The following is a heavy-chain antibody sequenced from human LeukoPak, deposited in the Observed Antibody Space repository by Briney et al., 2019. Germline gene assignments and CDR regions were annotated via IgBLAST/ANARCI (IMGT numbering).Heavy chain of an antibody. D-gene: IGHD3-3*01. V-gene: IGHV4-59*12. CDR3: ARDREWDAFDI. CDR1: GGSISSYY. Sequence: ASETLSLTCTVSGGSISSYYWSWIRQPPGKGLEWIGYIYYSGSTNYNPSLKSRVTISVDTSKNQFSLKLSSVTAADTAVYYCARDREWDAFDIWGQGTMVTVSS. CDR2: IYYSGST. J-gene: IGHJ3*02.